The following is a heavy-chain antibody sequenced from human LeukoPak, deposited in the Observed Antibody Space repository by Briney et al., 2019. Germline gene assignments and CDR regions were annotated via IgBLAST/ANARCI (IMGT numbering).Heavy chain of an antibody. V-gene: IGHV3-7*01. D-gene: IGHD6-6*01. CDR1: GFTFSSYG. CDR3: ARERSYSSSSHFDH. Sequence: GGSLRLSCAASGFTFSSYGMHWVRQAPGKGLEWVANIKQDGSEKYYVDSVKGRFTISRDNAKNSLYLQMNSLRVEDTAVYYCARERSYSSSSHFDHWGQGTLVTVSS. J-gene: IGHJ4*02. CDR2: IKQDGSEK.